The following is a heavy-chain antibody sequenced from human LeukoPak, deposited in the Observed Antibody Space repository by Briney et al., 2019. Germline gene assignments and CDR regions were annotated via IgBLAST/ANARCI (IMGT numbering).Heavy chain of an antibody. CDR2: MSSSDDGR. J-gene: IGHJ6*04. Sequence: GGSLRLSCATSGFSFSSYAMSWVRQAPGKGLEWVSAMSSSDDGRYYAASVRGRFTISRDTSRSTLYLQMNSLRAEDTAVYYCAELGITMIGGVWGKGTTVTISS. CDR3: AELGITMIGGV. CDR1: GFSFSSYA. D-gene: IGHD3-10*02. V-gene: IGHV3-23*01.